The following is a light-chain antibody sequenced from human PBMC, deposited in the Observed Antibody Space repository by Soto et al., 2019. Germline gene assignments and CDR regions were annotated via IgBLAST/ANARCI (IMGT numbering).Light chain of an antibody. CDR1: QSVGSS. CDR3: HQYFEWPYT. Sequence: ETMMTQSPATLSVSPGEGVILSCRASQSVGSSLVWYQQKPGQAPRLLIYGASQRATNIPAMFSGSGSGTDFTLTISSLQSEDFAVYVCHQYFEWPYTFGQGTRLEIK. CDR2: GAS. J-gene: IGKJ2*01. V-gene: IGKV3-15*01.